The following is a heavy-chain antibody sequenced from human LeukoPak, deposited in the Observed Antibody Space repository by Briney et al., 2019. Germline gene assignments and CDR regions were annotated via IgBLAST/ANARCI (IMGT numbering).Heavy chain of an antibody. J-gene: IGHJ4*02. V-gene: IGHV3-23*01. D-gene: IGHD4-17*01. CDR3: AKDPLVWDYGDYGPVSSEGNY. Sequence: GGSLRLSCAASGFTFSSYAMSWVRQAPGKGLEWVSAISGSGGSTYYADSVKGRFTISRDNSKNTLYLQMNSLRAEDTAVYYFAKDPLVWDYGDYGPVSSEGNYWGQGTLVTVSS. CDR1: GFTFSSYA. CDR2: ISGSGGST.